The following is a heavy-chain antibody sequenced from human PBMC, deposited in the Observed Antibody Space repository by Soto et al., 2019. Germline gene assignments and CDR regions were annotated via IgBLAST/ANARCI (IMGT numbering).Heavy chain of an antibody. CDR3: ARGHIDDYGDYGNYYYYYMDV. Sequence: GGSLRLSCAASGFTFSSYGMHWVRQAPGKGLEWVAVIWYDGSNKYYADSVKGRFTISRDNSKNTLYLQMNSLRAEDTAVYYCARGHIDDYGDYGNYYYYYMDVRGKGTTVTVSS. CDR1: GFTFSSYG. D-gene: IGHD4-17*01. V-gene: IGHV3-33*01. J-gene: IGHJ6*03. CDR2: IWYDGSNK.